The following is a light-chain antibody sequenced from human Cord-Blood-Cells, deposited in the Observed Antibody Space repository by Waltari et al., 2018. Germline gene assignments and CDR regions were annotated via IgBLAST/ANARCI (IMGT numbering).Light chain of an antibody. CDR2: EVS. Sequence: QSALTQPASVSGSPAQSITISCTGSSSDVVGYHYVSWYQQHPGKAPKLMIYEVSNRPSGVSNRFSGSKSGNTASLTISGLQAEDEADYYCSSYTSSSTYVFGTGTKVTVL. CDR1: SSDVVGYHY. CDR3: SSYTSSSTYV. J-gene: IGLJ1*01. V-gene: IGLV2-14*01.